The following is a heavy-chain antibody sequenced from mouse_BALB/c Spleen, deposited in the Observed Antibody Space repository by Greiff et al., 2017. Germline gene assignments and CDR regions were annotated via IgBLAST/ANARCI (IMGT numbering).Heavy chain of an antibody. CDR3: MGYDAMDY. Sequence: EVKLQQSGAELVRSGASVKLSCTASGFNIKDYYMHWVKQRPEQGLEWIGWIDPENGDTEYAPKFQGKATMTADTSSNTAYLQRSSLTSEDTAVYYCMGYDAMDYWGQGTSVTVS. CDR1: GFNIKDYY. CDR2: IDPENGDT. V-gene: IGHV14-4*02. J-gene: IGHJ4*01.